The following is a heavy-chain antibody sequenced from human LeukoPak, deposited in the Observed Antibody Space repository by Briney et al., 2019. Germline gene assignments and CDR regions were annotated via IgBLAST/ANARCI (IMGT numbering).Heavy chain of an antibody. CDR1: GGTLSSYA. Sequence: SVKVSCKASGGTLSSYAISWVRQAPGQGLEWMGGIIPIFGTANYAQKFQGRVTITADESTSTAYMELSSLRSGDTAVYYCASLWDIVVVPADAFDIWGQGTMVTVSS. D-gene: IGHD2-2*01. J-gene: IGHJ3*02. V-gene: IGHV1-69*01. CDR2: IIPIFGTA. CDR3: ASLWDIVVVPADAFDI.